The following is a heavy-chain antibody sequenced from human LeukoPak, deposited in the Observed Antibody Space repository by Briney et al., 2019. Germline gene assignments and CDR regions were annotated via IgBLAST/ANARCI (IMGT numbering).Heavy chain of an antibody. CDR2: ISDSGGRI. D-gene: IGHD1-26*01. Sequence: GGSLRLSCAASGFTFNSYAMTWVRQAPGKGLEWVSLISDSGGRIYYADSVKGRFTISRDNSKNTLYLQMNSLRAEDTAVYYCARVSRGKWELLGAHDYWGQGTLVTVSS. J-gene: IGHJ4*02. CDR3: ARVSRGKWELLGAHDY. CDR1: GFTFNSYA. V-gene: IGHV3-23*01.